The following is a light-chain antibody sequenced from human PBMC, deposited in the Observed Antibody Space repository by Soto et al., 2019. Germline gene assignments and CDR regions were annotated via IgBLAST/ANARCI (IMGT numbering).Light chain of an antibody. J-gene: IGKJ2*01. CDR3: QQYGSSPPYT. CDR2: GSS. V-gene: IGKV3-20*01. CDR1: QSVSGNY. Sequence: EIVLTQSPGTLSLSPGERATLSCRASQSVSGNYLAWYQQKPRQSPRLLIYGSSDRATCIPDRFSGSGSATDFTLTITRVEPEDFAVYYCQQYGSSPPYTFGQGTKLEIK.